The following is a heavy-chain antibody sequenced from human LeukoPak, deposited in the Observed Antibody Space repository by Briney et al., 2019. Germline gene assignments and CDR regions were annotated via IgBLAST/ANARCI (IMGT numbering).Heavy chain of an antibody. D-gene: IGHD2-21*02. Sequence: ASVKVSCKASGYTFTGYYMHWVRQAPGQGLEWMGWINPNSGGTKYAQKFQGRVTVTRDTSINTVYMQLSNLTSDDTAVYYCARERIVVVTLSNAIDIWGQGTMVTVSS. V-gene: IGHV1-2*02. J-gene: IGHJ3*02. CDR2: INPNSGGT. CDR3: ARERIVVVTLSNAIDI. CDR1: GYTFTGYY.